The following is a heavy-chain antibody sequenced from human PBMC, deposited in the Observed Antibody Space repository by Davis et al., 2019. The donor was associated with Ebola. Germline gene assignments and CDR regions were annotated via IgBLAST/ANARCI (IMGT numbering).Heavy chain of an antibody. Sequence: GGSLRLSCAASGFAVKTNYMTWVRQAPGKGLEWVSVIYSAGSTFYADSVKGRFTISRDNSKDTLYLQMNSLRAEDTAVYYCAREGKYRDESRTFDYWGQGTLVTVSS. D-gene: IGHD2-2*01. CDR2: IYSAGST. CDR3: AREGKYRDESRTFDY. J-gene: IGHJ4*02. V-gene: IGHV3-66*01. CDR1: GFAVKTNY.